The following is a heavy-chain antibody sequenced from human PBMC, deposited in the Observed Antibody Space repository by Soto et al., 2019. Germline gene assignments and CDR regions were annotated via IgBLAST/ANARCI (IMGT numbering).Heavy chain of an antibody. J-gene: IGHJ4*02. D-gene: IGHD6-13*01. CDR1: GFTFPDYA. CDR3: ARGSSGYISSWYYFDY. CDR2: ISGIGGST. V-gene: IGHV3-23*01. Sequence: PGGSLRLSCAASGFTFPDYALSWVRQAPGKGLEWVATISGIGGSTYLADSVKGRLSISRDNSKNTVSLLMNSLRAEDTAVYFCARGSSGYISSWYYFDYWGRGTLVTVSS.